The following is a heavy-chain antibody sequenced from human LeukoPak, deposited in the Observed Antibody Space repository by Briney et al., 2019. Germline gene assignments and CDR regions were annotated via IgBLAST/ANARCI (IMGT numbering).Heavy chain of an antibody. Sequence: GGSLRLSCAASGFTFSSYWMHWVRQAPGKGLVWVSRINSDGSSTSYADSVKGRFTISRDNAKNTLYLQMNSLRAEDTAVYYCARKKSLLWFGELTPGAFDIWGQGTMVTVSS. V-gene: IGHV3-74*01. CDR2: INSDGSST. CDR1: GFTFSSYW. CDR3: ARKKSLLWFGELTPGAFDI. D-gene: IGHD3-10*01. J-gene: IGHJ3*02.